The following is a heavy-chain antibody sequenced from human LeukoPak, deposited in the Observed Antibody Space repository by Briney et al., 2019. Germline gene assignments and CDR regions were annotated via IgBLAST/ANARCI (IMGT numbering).Heavy chain of an antibody. CDR2: MNPNSGNT. Sequence: ASVKVSCKASGYTFTSYDINWVRQATGPGLEWMGWMNPNSGNTGYAQKFQGRVTMTRNTSISTAYMELSSLRSEDTAVYYCARGLTYCSSTSCYTSDYWGQGTLVTVSS. CDR3: ARGLTYCSSTSCYTSDY. V-gene: IGHV1-8*01. CDR1: GYTFTSYD. D-gene: IGHD2-2*02. J-gene: IGHJ4*02.